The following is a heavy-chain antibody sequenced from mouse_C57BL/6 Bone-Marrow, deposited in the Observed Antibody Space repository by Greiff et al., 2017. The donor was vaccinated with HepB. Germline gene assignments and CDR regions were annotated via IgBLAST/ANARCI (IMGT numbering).Heavy chain of an antibody. J-gene: IGHJ2*01. CDR3: TTGYGNSFDY. D-gene: IGHD2-1*01. CDR2: IDPENGDT. CDR1: GFNIKDDY. Sequence: VQLQQSGAELVRPGASVKLSCTASGFNIKDDYMHWVKQRPEQGLEWIGWIDPENGDTEYASKFQGKATITADTSSNTAYLQLSSLTSEDTAVYYCTTGYGNSFDYWGQGTTLTVSS. V-gene: IGHV14-4*01.